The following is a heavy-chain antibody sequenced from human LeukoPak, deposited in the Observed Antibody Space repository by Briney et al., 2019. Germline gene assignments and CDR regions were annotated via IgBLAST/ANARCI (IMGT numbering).Heavy chain of an antibody. V-gene: IGHV3-74*01. CDR3: ARGVDNWNDLLNY. CDR2: INGAGTIT. CDR1: GFTLSSYW. D-gene: IGHD1-20*01. J-gene: IGHJ4*02. Sequence: PGGSLRLSCVVSGFTLSSYWMHWVRQSPGKGLVWVSRINGAGTITNYADSVKGRFTMSRDDAKNTVFLQMNSLRAEDTAVYYCARGVDNWNDLLNYWGQGTLVTVSS.